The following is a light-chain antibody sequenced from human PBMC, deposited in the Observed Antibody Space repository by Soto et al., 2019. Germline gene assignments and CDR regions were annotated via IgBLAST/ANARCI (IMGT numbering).Light chain of an antibody. Sequence: QSALTQPASVSGSPGQSITISCTGTSSDIGSYNLVSWYQHHPGKSPKLIIYEDNKRPSDISNRFSGSKSGNTASLTISGLQGEDEADYFFCSFAGRSTFPYVFGTGTKVTVL. CDR3: CSFAGRSTFPYV. V-gene: IGLV2-23*02. CDR2: EDN. CDR1: SSDIGSYNL. J-gene: IGLJ1*01.